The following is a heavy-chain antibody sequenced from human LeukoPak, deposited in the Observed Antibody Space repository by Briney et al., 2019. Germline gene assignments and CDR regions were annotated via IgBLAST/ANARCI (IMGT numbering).Heavy chain of an antibody. CDR1: GDSISTGSHY. V-gene: IGHV4-39*01. CDR3: ARETGTVS. Sequence: PSETLSLTCTVSGDSISTGSHYWGWIRQPPGKGLEWIGSIHFSGGTYYNPSLKSRVTISVNTSKNQFSLNLSSVTAADTAVYYCARETGTVSWGQGTLVTVSS. D-gene: IGHD3-9*01. CDR2: IHFSGGT. J-gene: IGHJ5*02.